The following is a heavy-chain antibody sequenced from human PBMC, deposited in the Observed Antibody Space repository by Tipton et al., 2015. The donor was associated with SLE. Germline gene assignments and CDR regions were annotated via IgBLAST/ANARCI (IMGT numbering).Heavy chain of an antibody. J-gene: IGHJ2*01. CDR1: GGSISSSSYY. CDR3: ARQGRTDWYFDL. V-gene: IGHV4-39*01. Sequence: TLSLTCTVSGGSISSSSYYWGWIRQPLGKGLEWIGSIYYSGSTYYNPSLKSRVTISVDTSKNQFSLKLSSVTAADTAVYYCARQGRTDWYFDLWGRGTLVTVSS. CDR2: IYYSGST. D-gene: IGHD3-10*01.